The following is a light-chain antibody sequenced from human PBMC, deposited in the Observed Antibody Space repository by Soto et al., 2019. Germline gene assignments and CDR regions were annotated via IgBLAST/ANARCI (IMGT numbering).Light chain of an antibody. J-gene: IGKJ1*01. CDR2: DAS. CDR1: ESVSSY. CDR3: QQRSNWPT. V-gene: IGKV3-11*01. Sequence: EIVLTQSPATLSLSPGERATLSCRASESVSSYLAWYQQKPGQAPRLLIYDASNRATGIPARFSGSGSGTDFTLTISSLEPEDFPVYYCQQRSNWPTFAQGTKVEIK.